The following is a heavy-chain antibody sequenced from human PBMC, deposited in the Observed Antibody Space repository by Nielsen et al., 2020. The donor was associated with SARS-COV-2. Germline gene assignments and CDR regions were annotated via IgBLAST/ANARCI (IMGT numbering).Heavy chain of an antibody. CDR1: GGSFSGYY. V-gene: IGHV4-34*01. Sequence: SETLSLTCAVYGGSFSGYYWSWIRQPPGKGLEWIGEINHSGSTNYNPSLKSRVTISVDTSKNQFSLKLSSVTAADTAVYYCAKEGGYDSYDYWGQGTLVTVSS. CDR3: AKEGGYDSYDY. CDR2: INHSGST. D-gene: IGHD5-12*01. J-gene: IGHJ4*02.